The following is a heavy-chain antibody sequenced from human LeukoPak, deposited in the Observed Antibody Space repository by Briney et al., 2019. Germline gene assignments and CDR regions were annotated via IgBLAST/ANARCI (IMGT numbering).Heavy chain of an antibody. CDR1: GGSISSSSYY. CDR3: ARHILTPQDNWFDP. Sequence: SETLSLTCTVSGGSISSSSYYWGRIRQPPRKGLEWIVSNYYSGSTYYDPSLKSRVTISVDTSKNQFSLKLSSVTAADTAVYYCARHILTPQDNWFDPWGQGTLVTVSS. V-gene: IGHV4-39*01. D-gene: IGHD2-21*01. CDR2: NYYSGST. J-gene: IGHJ5*02.